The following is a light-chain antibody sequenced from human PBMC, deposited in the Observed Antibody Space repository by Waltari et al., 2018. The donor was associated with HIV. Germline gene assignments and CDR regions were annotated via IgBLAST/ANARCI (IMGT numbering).Light chain of an antibody. J-gene: IGLJ1*01. CDR3: SSYTSSSTYV. CDR2: GVS. V-gene: IGLV2-14*01. CDR1: SSDVGGYNY. Sequence: QSALTQPASVSGSPGRSITISCSGTSSDVGGYNYVSWYQQYPGKAPKPMIYGVSERPSGVSNRFSGSKSGNTASLTISGLQAEDEADYYCSSYTSSSTYVFGTGTKVTVL.